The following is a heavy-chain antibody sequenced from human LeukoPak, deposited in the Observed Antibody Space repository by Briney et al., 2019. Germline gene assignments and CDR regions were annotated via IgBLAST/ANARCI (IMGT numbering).Heavy chain of an antibody. J-gene: IGHJ6*02. CDR1: GGSFSGYY. CDR2: INHSGST. D-gene: IGHD2-2*01. CDR3: ARAPRRNYCSSTSCYSYYYYGMYV. Sequence: SETLSLTCAVYGGSFSGYYWSWIRQPPRKGLEWIGEINHSGSTNYNPSPKRRVTISVDTSKNQFSLKLSSVTAADTAVYYCARAPRRNYCSSTSCYSYYYYGMYVWGEGTTVAVSS. V-gene: IGHV4-34*01.